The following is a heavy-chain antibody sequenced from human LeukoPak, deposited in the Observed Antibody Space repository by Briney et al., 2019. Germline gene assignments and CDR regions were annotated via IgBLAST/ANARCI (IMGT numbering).Heavy chain of an antibody. CDR2: INPNSGGT. V-gene: IGHV1-2*02. CDR3: AREGGSRRAFDI. J-gene: IGHJ3*02. CDR1: GYAFTGYY. D-gene: IGHD1-26*01. Sequence: ASVKVSCKASGYAFTGYYMHWVRQAPGQGLEWMGWINPNSGGTNYAQKFQGRVTMTRDTSISTAYMELSRLRSDDTAVYYCAREGGSRRAFDIWGQGTMVTVSS.